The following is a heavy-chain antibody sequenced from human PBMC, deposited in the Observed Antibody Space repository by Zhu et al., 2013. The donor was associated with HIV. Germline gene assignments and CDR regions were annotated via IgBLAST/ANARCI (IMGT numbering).Heavy chain of an antibody. Sequence: QVQLVQSGAEVKKPGASVKVSCKASGYTFTSYGVSWVRQAPGQGLEWMGWISAYNGNTNYTQKLQGRVTMTTDTSTSTAYMELRSLRSDDTAVYYCARDEPVGATIYYYYYGMDVWGQGTTVTVSS. J-gene: IGHJ6*02. D-gene: IGHD1-26*01. CDR1: GYTFTSYG. CDR3: ARDEPVGATIYYYYYGMDV. CDR2: ISAYNGNT. V-gene: IGHV1-18*01.